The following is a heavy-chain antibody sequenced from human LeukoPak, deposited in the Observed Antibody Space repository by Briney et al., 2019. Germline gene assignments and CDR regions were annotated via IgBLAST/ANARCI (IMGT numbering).Heavy chain of an antibody. V-gene: IGHV4-39*07. J-gene: IGHJ5*02. Sequence: SETLSLTCTVSGGSISSSSYYWGWIRQPPGKGLEWIGSIYYSGSTYYNPSLKSRVTISVDTSKNQFSLKLSSVTAADTAVYYCARDHHYCSSTSCYSGSDPWGQGTLVTVSS. CDR1: GGSISSSSYY. CDR3: ARDHHYCSSTSCYSGSDP. CDR2: IYYSGST. D-gene: IGHD2-2*01.